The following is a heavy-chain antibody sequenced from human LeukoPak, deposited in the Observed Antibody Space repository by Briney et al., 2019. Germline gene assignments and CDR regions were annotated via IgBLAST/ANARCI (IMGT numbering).Heavy chain of an antibody. V-gene: IGHV1-8*03. CDR1: GGTFTSYD. CDR3: ARADCSSTSCYEGHAFDI. CDR2: MNPNSGNT. D-gene: IGHD2-2*01. Sequence: ASVKVSCKASGGTFTSYDINWVRQATGQGLEWMGWMNPNSGNTGYAQKFQGRVTITRNTSISTAYMELSSLRSEDTAVYYCARADCSSTSCYEGHAFDIWGQGTMVTVSS. J-gene: IGHJ3*02.